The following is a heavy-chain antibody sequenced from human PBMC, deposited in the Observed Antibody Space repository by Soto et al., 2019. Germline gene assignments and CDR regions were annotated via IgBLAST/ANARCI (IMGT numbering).Heavy chain of an antibody. V-gene: IGHV3-21*01. CDR1: GFTFSSYS. Sequence: EVQLVESGGGLVKPGGSLRLSCAASGFTFSSYSMNWVRQAPGKGLEWVSSISSSSSYIYYADSVKGRFTISRDNAKNSLYLQMNSLRAEDTAVYYCVNYGSGSYYRTHDAFDIWGQGTMVTVSS. D-gene: IGHD3-10*01. J-gene: IGHJ3*02. CDR2: ISSSSSYI. CDR3: VNYGSGSYYRTHDAFDI.